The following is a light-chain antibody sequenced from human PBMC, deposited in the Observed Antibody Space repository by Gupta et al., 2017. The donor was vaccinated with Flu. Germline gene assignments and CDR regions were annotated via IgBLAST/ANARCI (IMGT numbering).Light chain of an antibody. CDR2: KAS. CDR3: QEYSGYWA. J-gene: IGKJ1*01. CDR1: QSISSW. V-gene: IGKV1-5*03. Sequence: PSTLSASVGDRVTITCRASQSISSWLSWYQQKPGKAPKLLIYKASTLESGVPSRFSGSGFGTEFTLTISGLQPDDFATYYCQEYSGYWAFGQGTKVEIK.